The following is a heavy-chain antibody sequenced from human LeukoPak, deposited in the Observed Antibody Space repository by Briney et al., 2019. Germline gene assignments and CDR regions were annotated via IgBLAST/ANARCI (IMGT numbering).Heavy chain of an antibody. V-gene: IGHV1-8*03. J-gene: IGHJ6*03. CDR3: ARGRSPGTSMEYYYYMDV. D-gene: IGHD1-1*01. CDR2: MNPNSGTT. Sequence: ASVKVSCKASGYTFTNYDINWVRQATGQGLEWMGWMNPNSGTTGYAQKFLGRVTITRNTSISTTYMGLSSLRSEDTAVYYCARGRSPGTSMEYYYYMDVWGKGTTVTVSS. CDR1: GYTFTNYD.